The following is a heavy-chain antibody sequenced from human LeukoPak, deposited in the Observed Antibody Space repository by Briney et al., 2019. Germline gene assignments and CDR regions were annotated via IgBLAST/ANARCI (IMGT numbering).Heavy chain of an antibody. Sequence: GGSLRLSCAASGFTVSSNYMSWVRQAPGKGLEWVSVIYSGGSTYYADSVKGRFTISRDNSKNTLYLQMNSLRAEDTAVYYCARSPQWLVRQFDYWGQGTLVTVSS. CDR1: GFTVSSNY. J-gene: IGHJ4*02. CDR3: ARSPQWLVRQFDY. V-gene: IGHV3-53*01. CDR2: IYSGGST. D-gene: IGHD6-19*01.